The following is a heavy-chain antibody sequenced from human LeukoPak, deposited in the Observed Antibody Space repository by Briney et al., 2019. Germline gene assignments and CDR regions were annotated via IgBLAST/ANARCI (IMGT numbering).Heavy chain of an antibody. CDR2: ISSSGSTI. Sequence: GGSLRLSCAASGFTFSDYYMRWIRQAPGKGLEWVSYISSSGSTIYYADSAKGRFTISRDNAKNSLYLQMNSLRAEDTAVYYCARDPVTATLFDIWGQGTMVTVSS. J-gene: IGHJ3*02. D-gene: IGHD5-18*01. CDR1: GFTFSDYY. V-gene: IGHV3-11*01. CDR3: ARDPVTATLFDI.